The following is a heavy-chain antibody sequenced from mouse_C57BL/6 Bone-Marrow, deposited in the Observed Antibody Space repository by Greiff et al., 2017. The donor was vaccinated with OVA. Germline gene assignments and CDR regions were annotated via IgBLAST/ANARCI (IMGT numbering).Heavy chain of an antibody. J-gene: IGHJ4*01. CDR1: GFSFNTYA. CDR2: IRSKSNNYAT. Sequence: EVKLVESGGGLVQPKGSLKLSCAASGFSFNTYAMNWVRQAPGKGLEWVARIRSKSNNYATYYADSVKDRFTISRDDSESMLYLQMNNLKTEDTAMYYCVRRDYYGRYAMDYWGQGTSVTVSS. D-gene: IGHD1-1*01. CDR3: VRRDYYGRYAMDY. V-gene: IGHV10-1*01.